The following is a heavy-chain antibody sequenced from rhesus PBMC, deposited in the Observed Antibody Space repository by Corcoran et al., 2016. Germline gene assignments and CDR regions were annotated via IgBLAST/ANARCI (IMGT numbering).Heavy chain of an antibody. V-gene: IGHV4-106*01. D-gene: IGHD1-44*02. CDR2: IYGSGGRT. CDR1: GGSLSDSSY. CDR3: ARDGYSGSRFDY. Sequence: QVQLQESGPGLVKPSETLSLTCAVSGGSLSDSSYSSWIRHPPGKGLEWIGYIYGSGGRTNYNPSLKSRVTISTDTSKNQFSLKLSSVTAADTAVYYCARDGYSGSRFDYWGQGVLVTVSS. J-gene: IGHJ4*01.